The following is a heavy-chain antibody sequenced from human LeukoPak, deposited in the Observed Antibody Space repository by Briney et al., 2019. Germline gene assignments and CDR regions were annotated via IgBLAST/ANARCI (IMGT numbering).Heavy chain of an antibody. CDR1: GFTFSSYW. D-gene: IGHD6-13*01. Sequence: GGSLRLSCAASGFTFSSYWMSWVRQAPGKGLEWVANIKQDGSEKYYVDSVKGRFAISRDNARNSLYLQMNSLRADDSAVYYCARQYTSSWDTPFDDWGQGTLVTVSS. CDR2: IKQDGSEK. CDR3: ARQYTSSWDTPFDD. J-gene: IGHJ4*02. V-gene: IGHV3-7*01.